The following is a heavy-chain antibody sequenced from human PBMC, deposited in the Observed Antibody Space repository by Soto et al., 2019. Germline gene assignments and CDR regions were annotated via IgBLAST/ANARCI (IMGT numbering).Heavy chain of an antibody. CDR3: AKKQIEYIISWFDY. CDR1: GFTFSSYG. CDR2: ISYDGSNK. J-gene: IGHJ4*02. Sequence: PGGSLRLSCAASGFTFSSYGMHWVRQAPGKGLEWVAVISYDGSNKYYADSVKGRFTISRDNSKNTLYLQMNSLRAEDTAVYYCAKKQIEYIISWFDYWGQGTLVTVSS. D-gene: IGHD6-6*01. V-gene: IGHV3-30*18.